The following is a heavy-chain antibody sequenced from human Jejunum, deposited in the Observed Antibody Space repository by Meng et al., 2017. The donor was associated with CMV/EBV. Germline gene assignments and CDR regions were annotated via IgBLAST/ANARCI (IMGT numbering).Heavy chain of an antibody. Sequence: QGQPQESGPGLVKPSQTLSLTCSVSGGSIGSGDYYWSWIRQPPGKGLEWIGYIHDTGSTYYNPSLKSRVDISLGTSRNHFSLTLSSVTAEDTAVYFCARGSIFVSFDSWGQGTLVTASS. CDR1: GGSIGSGDYY. CDR2: IHDTGST. V-gene: IGHV4-30-4*08. D-gene: IGHD3-3*01. CDR3: ARGSIFVSFDS. J-gene: IGHJ4*02.